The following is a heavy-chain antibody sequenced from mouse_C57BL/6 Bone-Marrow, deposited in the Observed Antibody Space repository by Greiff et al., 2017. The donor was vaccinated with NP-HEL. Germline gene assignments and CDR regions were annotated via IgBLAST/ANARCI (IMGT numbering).Heavy chain of an antibody. Sequence: EVMLVESGGGLVKPGGSLKLSCAASGFTFSSYAMSWVRQTPEKRLEWVATISDGGSYTYYPDNVKGRFTISRDNAKNNLYLQMSHLKSEDTAMYYCAREGYGSQYYFDYWGQGTTLTVSS. CDR1: GFTFSSYA. CDR3: AREGYGSQYYFDY. CDR2: ISDGGSYT. V-gene: IGHV5-4*01. J-gene: IGHJ2*01. D-gene: IGHD1-1*01.